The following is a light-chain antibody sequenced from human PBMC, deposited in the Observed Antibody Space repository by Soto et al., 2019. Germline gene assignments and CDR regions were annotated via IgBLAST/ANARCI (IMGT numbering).Light chain of an antibody. CDR3: QVWDSGSAHVV. CDR2: SDT. V-gene: IGLV3-21*01. J-gene: IGLJ2*01. Sequence: SYELTQPPSVSVAPGKMASISCGGNDIGSKGVHWYQQKPGQAPVLVIYSDTDLPPVITERFSGSNSANLATLTISRVEAGDEADYYCQVWDSGSAHVVFGGGTKLTVL. CDR1: DIGSKG.